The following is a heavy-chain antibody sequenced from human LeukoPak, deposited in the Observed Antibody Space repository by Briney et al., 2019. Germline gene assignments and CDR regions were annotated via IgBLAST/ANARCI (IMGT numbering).Heavy chain of an antibody. CDR2: ISGSGGNT. J-gene: IGHJ4*02. D-gene: IGHD6-19*01. CDR1: GFTFSSYA. Sequence: PGGSLRLSCAASGFTFSSYAMSWVRQAPGKGLEWVSGISGSGGNTYYADSVKGRFTISRDNSKNMIYLEMNSLRVEDAAVYYCAKERNLEIAVAGTISDYWGQGTLVTVSS. CDR3: AKERNLEIAVAGTISDY. V-gene: IGHV3-23*01.